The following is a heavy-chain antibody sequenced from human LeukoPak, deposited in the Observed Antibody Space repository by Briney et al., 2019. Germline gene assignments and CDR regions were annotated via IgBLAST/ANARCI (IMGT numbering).Heavy chain of an antibody. J-gene: IGHJ4*02. V-gene: IGHV4-39*01. D-gene: IGHD5-18*01. CDR2: IYYSGST. CDR3: ARRSTDTAMVLEDY. CDR1: GGSISSSSYY. Sequence: PSETLSLTCTVSGGSISSSSYYWGWIRQPPGKGLEWIGSIYYSGSTYYNPSLKSRVTISVDTSKNQFSLKLSSVTAADTAVYYCARRSTDTAMVLEDYWGQGTLVTVSS.